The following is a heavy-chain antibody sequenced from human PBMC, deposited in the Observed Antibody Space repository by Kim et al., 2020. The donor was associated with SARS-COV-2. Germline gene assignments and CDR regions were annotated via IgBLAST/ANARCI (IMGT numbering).Heavy chain of an antibody. CDR3: ARLAYGSGSYYPHTLYGMDV. J-gene: IGHJ6*02. CDR2: INPNSGGT. D-gene: IGHD3-10*01. Sequence: ASVKVSCKASGYTFTGYYMHWVRQAPGQGLEWMGWINPNSGGTNYAQKFQGWVTMTRDTSISTAYMELSRLRSDDTAVYYCARLAYGSGSYYPHTLYGMDVWGQGTTVTVSS. V-gene: IGHV1-2*04. CDR1: GYTFTGYY.